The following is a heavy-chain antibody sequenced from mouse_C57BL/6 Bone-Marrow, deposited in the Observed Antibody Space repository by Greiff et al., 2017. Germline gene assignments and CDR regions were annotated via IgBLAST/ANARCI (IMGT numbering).Heavy chain of an antibody. CDR3: ARGVGIYYDYVAWFAY. Sequence: EVQLVESGGGLVKPGGSLKLSCAASGFTFSDYGMHWVRQAPEKGLEWVAYISSGCSTIYYADTVKGRFTISSDNAKNTLFLQMTSLRSEDTAMYYCARGVGIYYDYVAWFAYWGQGTLVTVSA. J-gene: IGHJ3*01. V-gene: IGHV5-17*01. D-gene: IGHD2-4*01. CDR2: ISSGCSTI. CDR1: GFTFSDYG.